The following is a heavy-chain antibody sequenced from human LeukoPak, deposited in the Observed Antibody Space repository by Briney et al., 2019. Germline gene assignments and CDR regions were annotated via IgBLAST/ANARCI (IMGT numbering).Heavy chain of an antibody. D-gene: IGHD6-13*01. J-gene: IGHJ4*02. CDR2: ISFDGSEK. CDR3: ARSPGPAAVAFDY. Sequence: GGSLRLSCAASGFKFYSYAMHWVRQAPGKGLEWVASISFDGSEKYYRDSVKGRFTISRDNSKNTVSLQMNSLRPEDTAVYYCARSPGPAAVAFDYWGQGTLVTVSS. V-gene: IGHV3-30*04. CDR1: GFKFYSYA.